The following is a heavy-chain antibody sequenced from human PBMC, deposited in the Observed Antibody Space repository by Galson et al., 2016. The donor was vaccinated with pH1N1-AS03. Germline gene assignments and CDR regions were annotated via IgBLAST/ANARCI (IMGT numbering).Heavy chain of an antibody. CDR3: ARVLGHDYNGYFDV. J-gene: IGHJ2*01. Sequence: QSGAEVKKPGESLEISCRGSGFRFGSSWIAWVRQMPGKGLEWMGIIYPGDSDTTYSPPFQGQVAISADKSISTAFLQWSSLKASDTAIYYCARVLGHDYNGYFDVWGRGTPVTVSS. CDR1: GFRFGSSW. CDR2: IYPGDSDT. V-gene: IGHV5-51*03. D-gene: IGHD4-11*01.